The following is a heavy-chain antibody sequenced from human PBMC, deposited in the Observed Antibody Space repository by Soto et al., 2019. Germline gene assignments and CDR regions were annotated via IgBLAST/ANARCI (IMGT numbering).Heavy chain of an antibody. J-gene: IGHJ4*02. V-gene: IGHV1-69*13. D-gene: IGHD4-4*01. CDR2: IIPIFGTA. CDR3: ARVPGFTVTTHFDY. Sequence: SVKVSWEASVGTFSSYAISWVRQAPGQGLEWMGGIIPIFGTANYAQKFQGRVTITADESTSTAYMELSSLRSEDTAVYYCARVPGFTVTTHFDYWGQGPWSPSPQ. CDR1: VGTFSSYA.